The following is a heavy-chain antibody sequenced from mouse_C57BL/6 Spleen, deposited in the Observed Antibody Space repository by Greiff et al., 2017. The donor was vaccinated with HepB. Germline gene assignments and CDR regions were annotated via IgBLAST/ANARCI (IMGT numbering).Heavy chain of an antibody. CDR2: IYPGDGDT. J-gene: IGHJ1*03. CDR3: ARSFYYGNWYFDV. Sequence: QVQLQQSGPELVKPGASVKISCKASGYAFSSSWMNWVKQRPGKGLEWIGRIYPGDGDTNYNGKFKGKATLTAYKSSSTAYMQLSSLTSEDSAVYFCARSFYYGNWYFDVWGTGTTVTVSS. V-gene: IGHV1-82*01. D-gene: IGHD2-1*01. CDR1: GYAFSSSW.